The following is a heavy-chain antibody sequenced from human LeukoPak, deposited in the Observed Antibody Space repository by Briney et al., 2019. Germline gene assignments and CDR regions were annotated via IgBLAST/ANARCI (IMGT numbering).Heavy chain of an antibody. CDR1: GFTFSSYG. Sequence: PGRSLRLSCAASGFTFSSYGMHWVRQAPGKGLEWVAVIWYDRSNKYYADSVKGRFTISTDNSKNTLYLQMNSLSAEDTAVYYCAKRGYSYDFAYWGQGTLVTVSS. CDR3: AKRGYSYDFAY. J-gene: IGHJ4*02. CDR2: IWYDRSNK. V-gene: IGHV3-33*06. D-gene: IGHD5-18*01.